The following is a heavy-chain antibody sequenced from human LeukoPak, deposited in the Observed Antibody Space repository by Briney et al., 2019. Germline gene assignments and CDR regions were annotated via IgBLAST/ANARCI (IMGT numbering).Heavy chain of an antibody. J-gene: IGHJ4*02. Sequence: GGSLRLSCAASGFIFTTYAMGWVRQLPGKGLEWVSSVSSRGSDTYYTSSVKGRFTISRDNSKNTLYLQVNSLRVEDTAVYYCARRVLGAVGYFDYWGQGALVTVSS. D-gene: IGHD4-23*01. V-gene: IGHV3-23*05. CDR1: GFIFTTYA. CDR2: VSSRGSDT. CDR3: ARRVLGAVGYFDY.